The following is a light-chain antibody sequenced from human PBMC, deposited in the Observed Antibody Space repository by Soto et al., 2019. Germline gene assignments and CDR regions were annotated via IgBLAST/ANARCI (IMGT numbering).Light chain of an antibody. CDR2: GAS. CDR3: QQYGRSSWT. Sequence: IVMTQSPATLSVSPWERATLSCRASQSVSSNLAWYQQKPGQAPRLLIYGASNRATGIPDRFSGSGSGTDFTLTISRLEPEDFAVYYCQQYGRSSWTFGQGTKVDIK. CDR1: QSVSSN. J-gene: IGKJ1*01. V-gene: IGKV3-20*01.